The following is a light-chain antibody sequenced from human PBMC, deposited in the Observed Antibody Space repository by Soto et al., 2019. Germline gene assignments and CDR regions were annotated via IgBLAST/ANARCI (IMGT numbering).Light chain of an antibody. CDR3: QQYGSSPYT. J-gene: IGKJ2*01. CDR1: QSVRNSY. Sequence: SPGERATLSCRASQSVRNSYLAWYQQKPDQAPRLLXSGASGRAAGIPDRFSGSGSGTDFTLTISRLEPEEFAVYYCQQYGSSPYTFGQGTKLEI. CDR2: GAS. V-gene: IGKV3-20*01.